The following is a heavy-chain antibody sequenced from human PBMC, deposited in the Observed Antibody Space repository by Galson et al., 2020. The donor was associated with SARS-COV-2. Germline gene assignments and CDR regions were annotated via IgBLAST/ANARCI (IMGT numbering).Heavy chain of an antibody. V-gene: IGHV6-1*01. D-gene: IGHD6-13*01. Sequence: SETLSLTCTISGDSVSSNSAAWNWIRQSPSRGLEWLGRTYYRSQWSTDYAVSVKSRITINPDTSKNQFSLQLNSVTPEDTAIYYCAGRVAGAGSLHIWGQGTMVIVSS. J-gene: IGHJ3*02. CDR1: GDSVSSNSAA. CDR3: AGRVAGAGSLHI. CDR2: TYYRSQWST.